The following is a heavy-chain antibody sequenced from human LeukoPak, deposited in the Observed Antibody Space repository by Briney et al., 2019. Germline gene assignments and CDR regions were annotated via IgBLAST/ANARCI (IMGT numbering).Heavy chain of an antibody. CDR2: IYPGDSDT. V-gene: IGHV5-51*01. CDR1: GYSFTSYW. CDR3: ARTPPYCSGGSCYSH. Sequence: GESLKISCKGSGYSFTSYWIGWVRQMPGKGLEWMGIIYPGDSDTRYSPSFQGQVTISADKSISTAYLQWSSLKASDTAMYYCARTPPYCSGGSCYSHWGQGTPVTVSS. J-gene: IGHJ4*02. D-gene: IGHD2-15*01.